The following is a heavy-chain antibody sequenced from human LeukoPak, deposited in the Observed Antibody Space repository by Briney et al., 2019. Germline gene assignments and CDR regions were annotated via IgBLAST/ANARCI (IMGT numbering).Heavy chain of an antibody. CDR2: ISYDGSNK. Sequence: PGGSLRLSCAASGFTFSSYAMYWVRQAPGKGLEWVAVISYDGSNKYYADSVKGRFTISRDNSKNTLYLQMNSLRAEDTAVYYCARQYSSRFYYYYGMDVWGQGTTVTVSS. J-gene: IGHJ6*02. CDR3: ARQYSSRFYYYYGMDV. CDR1: GFTFSSYA. D-gene: IGHD6-13*01. V-gene: IGHV3-30-3*01.